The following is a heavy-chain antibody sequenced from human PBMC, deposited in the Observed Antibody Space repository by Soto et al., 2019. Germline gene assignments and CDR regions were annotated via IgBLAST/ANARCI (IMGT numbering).Heavy chain of an antibody. Sequence: GGSLRLSCAASGFTFSSYGVHWVRQAPGKGLEWVAVIWYDGSNKYYADSVKGRFTISRDNSKNTLYLQMNSLRAEDTAGYYCARVGPYYDSSGYLYWGQGPLVTVSS. V-gene: IGHV3-33*01. CDR3: ARVGPYYDSSGYLY. CDR1: GFTFSSYG. J-gene: IGHJ4*02. CDR2: IWYDGSNK. D-gene: IGHD3-22*01.